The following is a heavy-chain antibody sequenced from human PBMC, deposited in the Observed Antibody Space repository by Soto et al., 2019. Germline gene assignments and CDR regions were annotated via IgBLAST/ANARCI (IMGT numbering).Heavy chain of an antibody. Sequence: GGSLRLSCAASGFTFSSYSMNWVRQAPGKGLEWVSYISSSSSTIYYADSVKGRFTISRDNAKNSLYLQMNSLRDEDTAVYYCAMPLADYSSDAFDIWGQGTMVTVSS. J-gene: IGHJ3*02. V-gene: IGHV3-48*02. CDR3: AMPLADYSSDAFDI. CDR1: GFTFSSYS. CDR2: ISSSSSTI. D-gene: IGHD6-13*01.